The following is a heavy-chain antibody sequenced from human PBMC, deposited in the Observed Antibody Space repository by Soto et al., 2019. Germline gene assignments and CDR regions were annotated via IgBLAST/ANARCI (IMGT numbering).Heavy chain of an antibody. CDR2: VYHSGAS. CDR3: TSSYSTSSSPDY. J-gene: IGHJ4*02. V-gene: IGHV4-59*01. D-gene: IGHD6-6*01. CDR1: GGSMRNYS. Sequence: PSETLSLTCSVSGGSMRNYSWNWIRQPPGRGLEWIGYVYHSGASNYNPSLKSRVSMSVDVSRNHFSLTLHSVTTADTAVYFCTSSYSTSSSPDYWGQGTLVTVSS.